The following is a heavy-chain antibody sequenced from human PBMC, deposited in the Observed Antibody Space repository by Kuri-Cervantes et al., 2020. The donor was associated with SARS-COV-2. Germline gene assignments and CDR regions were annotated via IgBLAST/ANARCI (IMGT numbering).Heavy chain of an antibody. D-gene: IGHD6-13*01. CDR3: ATEKIIADASFDP. CDR1: GGSISSHY. CDR2: IYYSGST. J-gene: IGHJ5*02. Sequence: SETLSLTCTVSGGSISSHYWSWIRQPPGKGLEWIGYIYYSGSTNYNPSLKSRVTISVDTSKNQFSLKLSSVTAADTAVYYCATEKIIADASFDPWGQGTLVTVSS. V-gene: IGHV4-59*11.